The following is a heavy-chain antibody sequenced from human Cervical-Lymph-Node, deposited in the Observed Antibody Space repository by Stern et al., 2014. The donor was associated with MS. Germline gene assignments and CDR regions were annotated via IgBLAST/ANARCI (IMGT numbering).Heavy chain of an antibody. CDR3: ARNRYPTTWFDS. Sequence: VQLVESGPGLVQPSETLSLTCSVSGGSLTGYYCSWIRQSPGKGLEWIGCIYHSETTHSHPSLKSRLTMSVDTSNNQFSLKLNSVTTEDTAVYYCARNRYPTTWFDSWGQGTLVIVSS. CDR2: IYHSETT. J-gene: IGHJ5*01. V-gene: IGHV4-4*09. D-gene: IGHD1-1*01. CDR1: GGSLTGYY.